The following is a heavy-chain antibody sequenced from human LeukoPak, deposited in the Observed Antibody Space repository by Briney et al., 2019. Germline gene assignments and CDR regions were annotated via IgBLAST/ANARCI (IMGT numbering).Heavy chain of an antibody. V-gene: IGHV3-21*01. CDR3: ARAYCSGGSCYPFDY. Sequence: GGSLRLSCAASGFTFSSYSMNWVRQAPGKGLEWVSSISSSSSYICYADSEKGRFTISRDNAKNSLYLQMNSLRAEDTAVYYCARAYCSGGSCYPFDYWGQGTLVTVSS. CDR2: ISSSSSYI. D-gene: IGHD2-15*01. J-gene: IGHJ4*02. CDR1: GFTFSSYS.